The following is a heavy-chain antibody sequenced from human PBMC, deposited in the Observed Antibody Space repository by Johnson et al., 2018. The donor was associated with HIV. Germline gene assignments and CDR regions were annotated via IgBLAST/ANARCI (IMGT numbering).Heavy chain of an antibody. CDR3: AKDSSSRMGFPGFDI. J-gene: IGHJ3*02. CDR1: RSTFSSYG. Sequence: QVQLVESGGGLVQPGGSLRLSCAASRSTFSSYGMHWVRQAPGRGLEWVTFIRYDGSEKYFADSVKGRFTISRDNSKNTLYLQMSSLRLEDTALYYCAKDSSSRMGFPGFDIWGPGTMVTVSS. CDR2: IRYDGSEK. V-gene: IGHV3-30*02. D-gene: IGHD2-2*01.